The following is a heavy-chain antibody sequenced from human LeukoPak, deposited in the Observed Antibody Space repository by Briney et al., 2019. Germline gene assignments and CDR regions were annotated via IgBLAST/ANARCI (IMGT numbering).Heavy chain of an antibody. J-gene: IGHJ4*02. V-gene: IGHV1-46*01. CDR2: INPSDAST. Sequence: ASVKVSCKASGYTFISYYMHWVRQAPGQGLEWMGIINPSDASTSYAQKFEGRVTMTRDMSTSTVYMELNSLRAEDTAVYYCARDPSDSSGYYKKKWTKTFDYWGQGTLVTVSS. CDR3: ARDPSDSSGYYKKKWTKTFDY. D-gene: IGHD3-22*01. CDR1: GYTFISYY.